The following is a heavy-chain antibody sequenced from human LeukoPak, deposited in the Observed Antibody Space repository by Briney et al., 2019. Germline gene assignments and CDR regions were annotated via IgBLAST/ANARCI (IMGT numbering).Heavy chain of an antibody. CDR3: AKEGTYNHFWSGYFH. J-gene: IGHJ4*02. V-gene: IGHV3-23*01. CDR1: GFTFSSFA. Sequence: PGGSLRLSCAASGFTFSSFAMSWVRQAPGKGLEWVSSVTGSGSVTISTYYADCVKGRFTISRDNSKNTLYLQMNSLRAEDTALYYCAKEGTYNHFWSGYFHWGQGALVTVSS. D-gene: IGHD3-3*01. CDR2: VTGSGSVTIST.